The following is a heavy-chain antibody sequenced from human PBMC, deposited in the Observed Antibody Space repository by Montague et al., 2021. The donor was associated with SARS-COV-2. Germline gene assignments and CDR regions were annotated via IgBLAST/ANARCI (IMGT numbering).Heavy chain of an antibody. CDR3: ASSSGYSYGYYFDY. CDR1: GGSISSCY. J-gene: IGHJ4*02. CDR2: IYYSGST. D-gene: IGHD5-18*01. Sequence: SETLSLTCTVSGGSISSCYWSWIRQPPGKGLEWIGYIYYSGSTNYNPSLKSRVTISVDTSKNQFSLKLSSVTAADTAVYYCASSSGYSYGYYFDYWGQGTLVTVSS. V-gene: IGHV4-59*01.